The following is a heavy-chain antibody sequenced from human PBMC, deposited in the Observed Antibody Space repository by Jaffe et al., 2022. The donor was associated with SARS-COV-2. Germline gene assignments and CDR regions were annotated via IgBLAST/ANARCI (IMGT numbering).Heavy chain of an antibody. Sequence: QVQLVQSGAEVKKPGASVKVSCKASGYTFTTYAIHWVRQAPGQRPEWMGWINAGNGDTKYSQKFQGRVTITKDTSASTAYMELSSLRSEDTAVYYCARDPRFYDILTGYSPWGQGTLVTVSS. D-gene: IGHD3-9*01. J-gene: IGHJ5*02. CDR3: ARDPRFYDILTGYSP. CDR1: GYTFTTYA. CDR2: INAGNGDT. V-gene: IGHV1-3*01.